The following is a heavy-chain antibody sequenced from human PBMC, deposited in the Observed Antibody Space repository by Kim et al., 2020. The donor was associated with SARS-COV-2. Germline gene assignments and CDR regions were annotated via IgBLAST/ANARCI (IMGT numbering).Heavy chain of an antibody. Sequence: SETLSLTCAVYGGSFSGYYWSWIRQPPGKGLEWIGEINHSGSTNYNPSLKSRVTISVDTSKNQFSLKLSSVTAADTAVYYCASYGDYNKHFDLWGRGTLVTVSS. CDR2: INHSGST. CDR3: ASYGDYNKHFDL. D-gene: IGHD4-17*01. CDR1: GGSFSGYY. V-gene: IGHV4-34*01. J-gene: IGHJ2*01.